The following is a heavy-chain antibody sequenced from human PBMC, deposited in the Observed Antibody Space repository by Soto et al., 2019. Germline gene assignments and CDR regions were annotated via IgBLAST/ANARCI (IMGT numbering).Heavy chain of an antibody. J-gene: IGHJ4*02. CDR3: ARLTSLVTSIDY. CDR1: GGSFSGYY. D-gene: IGHD2-21*02. V-gene: IGHV4-34*01. Sequence: QVQLQQWGAGLLKPSETLSLTCAVYGGSFSGYYWSWIRQPPGKGLEWIGEINHSGSTNYNPSLKSRVTLSVDTSKNQFSLKLSSVTAADTAVYYCARLTSLVTSIDYWGQGTLVTVSS. CDR2: INHSGST.